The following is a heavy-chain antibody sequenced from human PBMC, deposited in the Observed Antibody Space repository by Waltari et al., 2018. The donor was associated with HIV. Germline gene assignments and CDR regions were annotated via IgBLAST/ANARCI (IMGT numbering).Heavy chain of an antibody. D-gene: IGHD3-10*01. CDR3: ARYVVRGEPSVSLNY. V-gene: IGHV1-46*01. CDR1: GYTFTSYF. CDR2: ISPSGCST. J-gene: IGHJ4*02. Sequence: QVQLVQSGAEVKKPGASVKVSCKASGYTFTSYFMHWVRQAPGKGLEWMGIISPSGCSTRYAQKFQCRVTMTRCTSTGTVYKELSSLRSEDTAVYYCARYVVRGEPSVSLNYWGQGTLVTVSS.